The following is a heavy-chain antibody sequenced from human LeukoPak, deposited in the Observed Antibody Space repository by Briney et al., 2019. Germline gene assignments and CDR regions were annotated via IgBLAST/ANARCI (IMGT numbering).Heavy chain of an antibody. CDR1: GFTVSSNY. D-gene: IGHD3-3*01. CDR2: IYSGGST. CDR3: ARVLGVVITKGAFDI. V-gene: IGHV3-53*01. J-gene: IGHJ3*02. Sequence: GGSLRLSCAASGFTVSSNYMSWVRQAPGKGLEWVSVIYSGGSTYYADSVKGRFTISRDDSKNTLYLQMNSLRAEDTAVYYCARVLGVVITKGAFDIWGQGTMVTVSS.